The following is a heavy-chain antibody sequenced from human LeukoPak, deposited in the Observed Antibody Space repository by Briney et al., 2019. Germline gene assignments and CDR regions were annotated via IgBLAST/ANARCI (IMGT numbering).Heavy chain of an antibody. CDR1: GFNFNNYA. D-gene: IGHD3-10*01. CDR2: ICGNGGNT. V-gene: IGHV3-23*01. Sequence: PAGSLRLSCPASGFNFNNYAMSWVRPAPGKGLEWVSGICGNGGNTYYADSVKGQFTISRDNSKNTLYLQMNSLRAEDTAVYYCAKDPRSSGYFDYWGQGTLVTVSS. J-gene: IGHJ4*02. CDR3: AKDPRSSGYFDY.